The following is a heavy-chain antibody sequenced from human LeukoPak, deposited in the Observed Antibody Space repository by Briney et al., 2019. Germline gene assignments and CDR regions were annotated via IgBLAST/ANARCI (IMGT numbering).Heavy chain of an antibody. Sequence: GGSLRLSCAASGFTFSSYEMNWVRQAPGKGLEWVSYISSSGSTIYYADSVKGRFTISRDNAKNSLYLQMNSLRAEDTAVYYCARGGSYLSAFDIWGQGTMVSVSS. CDR1: GFTFSSYE. CDR3: ARGGSYLSAFDI. D-gene: IGHD1-26*01. CDR2: ISSSGSTI. V-gene: IGHV3-48*03. J-gene: IGHJ3*02.